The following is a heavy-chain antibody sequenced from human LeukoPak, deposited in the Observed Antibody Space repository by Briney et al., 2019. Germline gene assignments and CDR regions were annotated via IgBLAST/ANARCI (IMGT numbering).Heavy chain of an antibody. CDR2: INHSGST. CDR3: ARETSQKGAHYMDV. CDR1: GGSFSGYY. J-gene: IGHJ6*03. D-gene: IGHD3-16*01. Sequence: PSETLSLTCAVYGGSFSGYYWSWLRQPPGKGLEWIGEINHSGSTNYNPSLKSRVTISVDTSKNQFSLKLRSVTAADTAVYYCARETSQKGAHYMDVWGKGTTVTISS. V-gene: IGHV4-34*01.